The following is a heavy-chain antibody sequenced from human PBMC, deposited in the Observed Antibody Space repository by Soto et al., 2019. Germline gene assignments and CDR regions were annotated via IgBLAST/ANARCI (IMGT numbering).Heavy chain of an antibody. Sequence: QVQLVEAGGGVGQPGRSLRLSCASSGFTFSSYGMHWVRQAPGKGLECVAVVSDDGSNKYYADSVKGRFTISRDNSKNTLYLQMNSLRAEDTAVYYCAKEWVYDSSGWSFDYWGQGTLVTVSS. D-gene: IGHD3-22*01. V-gene: IGHV3-30*18. J-gene: IGHJ4*02. CDR1: GFTFSSYG. CDR3: AKEWVYDSSGWSFDY. CDR2: VSDDGSNK.